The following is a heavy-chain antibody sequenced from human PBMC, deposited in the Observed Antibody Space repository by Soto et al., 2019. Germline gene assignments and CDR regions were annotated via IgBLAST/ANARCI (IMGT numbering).Heavy chain of an antibody. Sequence: EVRLLESGGGLVQPGESLRLSCAVSGFIFGNYMMTWVRQAPGKGLEWVSTIRDGGESTYYADSVKGRFTISRDNSKNTLYLQMDSLGGEDTAVYYCAPHVHCSGGSCHYDAFDIRGQGTMVTVSS. CDR2: IRDGGEST. D-gene: IGHD2-15*01. CDR3: APHVHCSGGSCHYDAFDI. V-gene: IGHV3-23*01. J-gene: IGHJ3*02. CDR1: GFIFGNYM.